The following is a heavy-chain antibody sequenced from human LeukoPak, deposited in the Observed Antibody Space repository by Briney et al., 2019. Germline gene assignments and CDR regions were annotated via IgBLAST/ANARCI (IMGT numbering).Heavy chain of an antibody. CDR1: GYTFTSYG. J-gene: IGHJ4*02. D-gene: IGHD3-22*01. Sequence: ASVKVSCKASGYTFTSYGIGWVRQAPGQGLEWMGWISAYNGNTNYAQKLQGRVTKTTDASTSTAYMNLRSLRSDDTAVYYCAREVPYDSSFYYQPFDYWGQGALVTVSS. CDR2: ISAYNGNT. CDR3: AREVPYDSSFYYQPFDY. V-gene: IGHV1-18*01.